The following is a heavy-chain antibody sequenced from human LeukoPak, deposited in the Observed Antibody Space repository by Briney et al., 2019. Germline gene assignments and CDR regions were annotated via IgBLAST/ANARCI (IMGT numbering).Heavy chain of an antibody. CDR1: GFTFSSYA. CDR2: ISYDGSNK. V-gene: IGHV3-30-3*01. J-gene: IGHJ3*02. D-gene: IGHD6-13*01. Sequence: PGGSLRLSCAASGFTFSSYAMHWVRQAPGKGLEWVAVISYDGSNKYYADSVKGRFTISRDNAKNSLYLQMNSLRAEDTALYYCAKDLIAAAEDAFDIWGQGTMVTVSS. CDR3: AKDLIAAAEDAFDI.